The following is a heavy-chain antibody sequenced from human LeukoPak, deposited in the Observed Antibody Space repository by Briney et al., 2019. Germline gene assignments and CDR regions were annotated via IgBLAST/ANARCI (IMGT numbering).Heavy chain of an antibody. CDR3: AKDRLYDSREVDD. Sequence: PGGSLRLSCEASGFTFSSYGMNWVRQAPGKGLEWVALIRYDGSKKYFADSVKGRFTISRDNSENTLYMDMNSLRVEDTAVYYCAKDRLYDSREVDDWGQGTLVTVFS. CDR2: IRYDGSKK. CDR1: GFTFSSYG. J-gene: IGHJ4*02. V-gene: IGHV3-30*02. D-gene: IGHD3-22*01.